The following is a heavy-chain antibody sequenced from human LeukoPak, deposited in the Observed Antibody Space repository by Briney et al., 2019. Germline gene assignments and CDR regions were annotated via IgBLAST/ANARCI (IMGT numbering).Heavy chain of an antibody. CDR1: GFTFSNYW. CDR3: ARDPGVFWWFDAFDI. Sequence: GGSLRLSCAASGFTFSNYWMSWVRQAPGKGLEWVASIKQDGSEKYYVDSVKGRFTISRDNAKNSLYLQMNSLRAEDTAVYYCARDPGVFWWFDAFDIWGQGTMVTVSS. V-gene: IGHV3-7*01. CDR2: IKQDGSEK. D-gene: IGHD2-8*02. J-gene: IGHJ3*02.